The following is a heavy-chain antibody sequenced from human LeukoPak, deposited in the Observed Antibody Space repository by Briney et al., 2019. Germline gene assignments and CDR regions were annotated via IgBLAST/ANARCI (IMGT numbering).Heavy chain of an antibody. D-gene: IGHD3-3*01. Sequence: GGSLRLSCAASGFTFSSYAMHWVRQAPGKGLEYVSAISSNGGSTYYANSVKGRFTISRDNSKNTLYLQMGSLRAEDMAVYYCASLDFWSGHYDYWGQGTLVTVSS. CDR2: ISSNGGST. V-gene: IGHV3-64*01. CDR3: ASLDFWSGHYDY. CDR1: GFTFSSYA. J-gene: IGHJ4*02.